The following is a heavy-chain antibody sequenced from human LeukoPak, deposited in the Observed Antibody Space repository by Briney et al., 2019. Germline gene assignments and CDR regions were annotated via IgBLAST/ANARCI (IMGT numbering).Heavy chain of an antibody. CDR3: ARSWLSQAGSEYFQH. V-gene: IGHV3-7*04. CDR2: IKQDGSEK. D-gene: IGHD3-22*01. CDR1: GVMFPSYW. J-gene: IGHJ1*01. Sequence: GGSLRLSCAASGVMFPSYWMTWVRQAPGKGLEWVANIKQDGSEKYYVDSVKGRFTISRDNAKNSLYLQMNSLRAEDTAVYYCARSWLSQAGSEYFQHWGQGTLVTVSS.